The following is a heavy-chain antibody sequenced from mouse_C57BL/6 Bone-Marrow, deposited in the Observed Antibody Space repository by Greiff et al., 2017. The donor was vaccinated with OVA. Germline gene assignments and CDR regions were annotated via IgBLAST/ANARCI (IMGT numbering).Heavy chain of an antibody. CDR2: IDPENGDT. D-gene: IGHD2-2*01. Sequence: EVQLVESGAELVRPGASVKLSCTASGFNIKADYMHWVKQRPEQGLEWIGWIDPENGDTEYASKFQGKATITADTSSNTAYLQLSSLTSEDTAVYYCTTDGYGDFDYWGQGTTLTVSS. V-gene: IGHV14-4*01. J-gene: IGHJ2*01. CDR3: TTDGYGDFDY. CDR1: GFNIKADY.